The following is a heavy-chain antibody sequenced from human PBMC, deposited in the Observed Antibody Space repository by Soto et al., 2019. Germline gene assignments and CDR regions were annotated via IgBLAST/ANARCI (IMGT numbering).Heavy chain of an antibody. V-gene: IGHV3-21*06. CDR2: ISRTSSDR. CDR3: VRGMNPLF. J-gene: IGHJ4*01. CDR1: GFTFSTYT. Sequence: GGSLRLSCAASGFTFSTYTMNWVRQAPGKGLEWVSSISRTSSDRYYADSVRGRFTISRDNAKNALYLQMNSLRADDTAVYFCVRGMNPLFGGQGTLVTVSS.